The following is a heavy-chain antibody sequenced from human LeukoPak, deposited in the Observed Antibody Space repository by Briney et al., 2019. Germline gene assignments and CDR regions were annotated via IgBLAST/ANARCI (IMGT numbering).Heavy chain of an antibody. CDR1: GGTFSSYA. CDR2: IIPIFGTA. D-gene: IGHD3-22*01. CDR3: ASVTYYYDSSGYYFDY. V-gene: IGHV1-69*05. Sequence: GASVKVSCKASGGTFSSYAISWVRQAPGQGLEWMGGIIPIFGTANYAQKFQGRVTITTDESTSTAYMELSSLRSEDTAVYYCASVTYYYDSSGYYFDYWGQGPRSPSPQ. J-gene: IGHJ4*02.